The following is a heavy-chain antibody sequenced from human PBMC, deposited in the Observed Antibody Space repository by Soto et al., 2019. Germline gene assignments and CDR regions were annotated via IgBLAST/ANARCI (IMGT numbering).Heavy chain of an antibody. CDR1: GFTFTSSA. CDR2: IVVGSGNT. CDR3: AAEDYGDSYYFDY. V-gene: IGHV1-58*01. D-gene: IGHD4-17*01. J-gene: IGHJ4*02. Sequence: QMQLVQSGPEVKKPGTSVKVSCKASGFTFTSSAVQWVRQARGQRLEWIGWIVVGSGNTNYAQKFQERVTITRDMSTSTAYVELSSLRSEDTAVYYCAAEDYGDSYYFDYWGQGTLVTVSS.